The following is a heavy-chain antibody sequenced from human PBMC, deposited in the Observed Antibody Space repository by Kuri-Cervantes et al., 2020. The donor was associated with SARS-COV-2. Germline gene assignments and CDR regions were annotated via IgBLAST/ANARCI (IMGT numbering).Heavy chain of an antibody. J-gene: IGHJ5*02. CDR3: ARDLGRRFDP. CDR1: GFTFSSYA. V-gene: IGHV3-30-3*01. D-gene: IGHD1-26*01. Sequence: GESLKISCAASGFTFSSYAMHWVRQAPGKGLEWVAVISYDGSNKYYADSVKGRFTISRDNSKNTLYLQMNSLRAEDTAVYYCARDLGRRFDPWGQGTLVTVSS. CDR2: ISYDGSNK.